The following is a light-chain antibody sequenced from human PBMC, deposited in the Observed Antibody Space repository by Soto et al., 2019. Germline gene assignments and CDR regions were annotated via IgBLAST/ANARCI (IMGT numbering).Light chain of an antibody. J-gene: IGKJ5*01. Sequence: DIQLTQSHSTLSASVGDRVTLTCLASQSINTWLAWYQQKPGKAPKLQIYKASSLESGVPSRFSGSGSGTDFAFTISSLQPADIATYYCQQYDSLPLTFGQGTRLEIK. CDR1: QSINTW. CDR3: QQYDSLPLT. CDR2: KAS. V-gene: IGKV1-5*03.